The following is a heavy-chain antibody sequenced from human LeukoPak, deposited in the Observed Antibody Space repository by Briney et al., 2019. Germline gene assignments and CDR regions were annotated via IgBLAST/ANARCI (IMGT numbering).Heavy chain of an antibody. J-gene: IGHJ5*02. CDR3: ATDWNLGWFDP. CDR1: GGSFSGYY. V-gene: IGHV4-34*01. D-gene: IGHD1-1*01. CDR2: INHSGST. Sequence: SETLSLTCAVYGGSFSGYYWSWIRQPPGKGLEWIGEINHSGSTNYNPSLKSRVTISVDTPNNQFSLKLSSVTAADTAVYYCATDWNLGWFDPWGQGTLVTVSS.